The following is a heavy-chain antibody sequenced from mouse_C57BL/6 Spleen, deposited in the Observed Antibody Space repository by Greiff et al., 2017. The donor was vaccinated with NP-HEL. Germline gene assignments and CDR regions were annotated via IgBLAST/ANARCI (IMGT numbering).Heavy chain of an antibody. CDR1: GFTFSDYY. D-gene: IGHD2-1*01. Sequence: EVMLVESEGGLVQPGSSMKLSCTASGFTFSDYYMAWVRQVPEKGLEWVANINYDGSSTYYLDSLKSRFIISRDNAKNILYLQMSSLKSEDTATYYCARMGGNYGFYAMDYWGQGTSVTVSS. J-gene: IGHJ4*01. V-gene: IGHV5-16*01. CDR2: INYDGSST. CDR3: ARMGGNYGFYAMDY.